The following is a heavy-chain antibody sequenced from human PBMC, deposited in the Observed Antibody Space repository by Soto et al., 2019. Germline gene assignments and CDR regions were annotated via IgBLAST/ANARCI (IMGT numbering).Heavy chain of an antibody. CDR3: AKGQGLSYYYDS. Sequence: EVQLLESGGGLVQPGGSLRLSCAASGFTFSSYAMSWVRLAPGKGLEWFSSIGGSGGTYYADSVKGRFTTSRDNSKNMLYLHMNSRRAEDTAMYYCAKGQGLSYYYDSWGQGTLVTVSS. CDR1: GFTFSSYA. V-gene: IGHV3-23*01. CDR2: IGGSGGT. J-gene: IGHJ4*02.